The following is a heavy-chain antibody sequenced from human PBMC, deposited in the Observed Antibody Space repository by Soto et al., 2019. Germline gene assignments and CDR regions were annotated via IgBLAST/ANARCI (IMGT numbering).Heavy chain of an antibody. CDR3: ARASPSHSSSSEYFQH. CDR2: IYHSGST. Sequence: NPSETLSLTCAVSGGSISSGGYSWSWIRQPPGKGLEWIGYIYHSGSTYYNPSLKSRVTISVDRSKNQFSLKLSSVTAADTAVYYCARASPSHSSSSEYFQHWGQGTLVTVSS. J-gene: IGHJ1*01. CDR1: GGSISSGGYS. D-gene: IGHD6-13*01. V-gene: IGHV4-30-2*01.